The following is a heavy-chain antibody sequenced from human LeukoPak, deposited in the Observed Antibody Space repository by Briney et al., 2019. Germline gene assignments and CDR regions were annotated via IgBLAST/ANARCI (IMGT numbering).Heavy chain of an antibody. D-gene: IGHD6-19*01. CDR1: GGFISSYY. J-gene: IGHJ4*02. Sequence: SETLSLTCTVSGGFISSYYWSWIRQPPGKGLEWIGYIYYSGSTNYNPSLKSRVTISVDTSKNQFSLKLSSVTAADTAVYYCARVSSGWLSFLDYWGQGTLVTVSS. CDR3: ARVSSGWLSFLDY. V-gene: IGHV4-59*01. CDR2: IYYSGST.